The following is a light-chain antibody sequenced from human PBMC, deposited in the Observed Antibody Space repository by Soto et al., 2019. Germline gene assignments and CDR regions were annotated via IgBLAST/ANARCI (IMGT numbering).Light chain of an antibody. CDR2: EVN. Sequence: QSALTQPPSASGSPGQSVTISCTGTSSDVGGYKYVSWYQHHPGKAHKLMIFEVNKRPSEVPDRFSGSKSGNTASLTVSGRQVEDEDDYNCSSYAGINNLGVFGTGTKLTVL. J-gene: IGLJ1*01. CDR1: SSDVGGYKY. V-gene: IGLV2-8*01. CDR3: SSYAGINNLGV.